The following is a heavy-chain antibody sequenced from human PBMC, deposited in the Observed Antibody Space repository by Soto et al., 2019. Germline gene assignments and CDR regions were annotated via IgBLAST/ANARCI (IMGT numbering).Heavy chain of an antibody. V-gene: IGHV4-4*02. CDR3: ATSSGSAYGLDV. CDR2: IYHTGTT. J-gene: IGHJ6*02. D-gene: IGHD3-10*01. CDR1: AGSISTTNW. Sequence: SETLSLTCAVSAGSISTTNWYVWVRQPPGMGLEWIGEIYHTGTTAYNPSLKSRVTMSVDTSKNQFSLRLSFVTAADTAVYYCATSSGSAYGLDVWGPGATVTVSS.